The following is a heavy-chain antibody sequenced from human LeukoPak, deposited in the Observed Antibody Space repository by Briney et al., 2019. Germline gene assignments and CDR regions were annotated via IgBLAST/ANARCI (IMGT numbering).Heavy chain of an antibody. V-gene: IGHV3-21*01. CDR1: GFTFSSYS. Sequence: GGSLRLSRAASGFTFSSYSMNWVRQAPGKGLEWVSSISSSSSYIYYADSVKGRFTISRDNAKNSLYLQMNSLRAEDTAVYYCARDPDYDSSGYYYPPYYMDVWGKGTTVTVSS. CDR3: ARDPDYDSSGYYYPPYYMDV. CDR2: ISSSSSYI. J-gene: IGHJ6*03. D-gene: IGHD3-22*01.